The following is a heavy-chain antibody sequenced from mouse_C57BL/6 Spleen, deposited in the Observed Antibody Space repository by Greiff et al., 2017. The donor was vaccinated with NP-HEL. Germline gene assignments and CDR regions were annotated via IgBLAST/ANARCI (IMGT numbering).Heavy chain of an antibody. CDR1: GYTFTSYW. Sequence: VKLQQPGAELVKPGASVKVSCKASGYTFTSYWMHWVKQRPGQGLEWIGRIHPSDSDTNYNQKFKGQATLTVDKSSSTAYMQLSSLTSEDSAVYYGAIAHYDYDGYYYAMVYWGQGTSVTVSS. CDR3: AIAHYDYDGYYYAMVY. CDR2: IHPSDSDT. D-gene: IGHD2-4*01. J-gene: IGHJ4*01. V-gene: IGHV1-74*01.